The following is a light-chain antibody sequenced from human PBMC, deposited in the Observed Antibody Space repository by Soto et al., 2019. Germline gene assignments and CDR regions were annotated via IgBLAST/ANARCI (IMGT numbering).Light chain of an antibody. Sequence: EIVLTQSPGTLSLSPGERATLSCRARQSVSSNYLAWYQQKPGQAPRLLIYGASSRATGIPDRFSGSGSGTDFTLTISRLEPEDFAVYFCQQYGSSPPLTFGGGTRVDMK. CDR1: QSVSSNY. V-gene: IGKV3-20*01. CDR3: QQYGSSPPLT. CDR2: GAS. J-gene: IGKJ4*01.